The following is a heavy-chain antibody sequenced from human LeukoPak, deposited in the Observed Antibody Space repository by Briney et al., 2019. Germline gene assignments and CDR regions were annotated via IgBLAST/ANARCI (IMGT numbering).Heavy chain of an antibody. CDR2: ISRSSSTI. J-gene: IGHJ4*02. D-gene: IGHD5-24*01. CDR3: AKSGSNRFDY. CDR1: GFTFSSYS. Sequence: PGGSLRLSCAASGFTFSSYSMNWVRQAPGKGLEWVSHISRSSSTIYYADSVKGRFTISRDNAKNSLYLQMNSLRAEDTAIYYCAKSGSNRFDYWGQGTLVTVSS. V-gene: IGHV3-48*01.